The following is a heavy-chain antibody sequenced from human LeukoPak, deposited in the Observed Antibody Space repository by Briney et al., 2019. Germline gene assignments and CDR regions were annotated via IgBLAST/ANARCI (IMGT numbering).Heavy chain of an antibody. J-gene: IGHJ4*02. Sequence: GGSLRLSCAASGFTFSSYTMNWVRQAPGKGLEWVSYISRGSSTIYYADSVKGRFTISRDNAKNSLYLQMNSLRAEDTAVYYCAKDGGVRSGWSNPYFDYWGQGTLVAVSS. D-gene: IGHD6-19*01. V-gene: IGHV3-48*01. CDR1: GFTFSSYT. CDR2: ISRGSSTI. CDR3: AKDGGVRSGWSNPYFDY.